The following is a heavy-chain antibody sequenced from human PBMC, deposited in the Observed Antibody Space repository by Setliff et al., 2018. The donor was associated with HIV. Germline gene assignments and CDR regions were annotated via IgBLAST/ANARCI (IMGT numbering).Heavy chain of an antibody. CDR2: IHPVDSDT. CDR3: ASGFCNTPSCYIGVLDH. D-gene: IGHD2-2*02. J-gene: IGHJ4*02. CDR1: GYSFTSNW. Sequence: GESLKISCKGSGYSFTSNWIGWVRQMPGKGLEWMGIIHPVDSDTRYSPSFQGQVTISVDKSISTAYLQWRSLKASDTAMYYCASGFCNTPSCYIGVLDHWGLGTLVTVSS. V-gene: IGHV5-51*01.